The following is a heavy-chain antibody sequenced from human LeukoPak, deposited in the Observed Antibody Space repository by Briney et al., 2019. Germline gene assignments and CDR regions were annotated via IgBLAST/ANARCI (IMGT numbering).Heavy chain of an antibody. V-gene: IGHV3-23*01. D-gene: IGHD3-3*01. J-gene: IGHJ5*02. Sequence: GSLRLSCAASGFTFSSYAMSWVRQAPGKGLEWVSAISSSGGSTYYADSVKGRFTISRDNSKNTLYLQMNSLRAEDTAVYYCAKDGYYDFWSGHNWFDPWGQGTLVTVSS. CDR1: GFTFSSYA. CDR3: AKDGYYDFWSGHNWFDP. CDR2: ISSSGGST.